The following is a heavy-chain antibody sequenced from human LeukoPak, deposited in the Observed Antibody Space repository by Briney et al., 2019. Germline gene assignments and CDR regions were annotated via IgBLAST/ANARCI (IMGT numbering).Heavy chain of an antibody. CDR1: GGSISSYY. Sequence: SETLSLTCTVSGGSISSYYWSWIRQPPGKGLEWIGYIYYSGSTNYSPSLKSRVTISVDTSKNQFSLNLSSVTAADTAVYFCARDSRLNHFDYWGQGTLVTVSS. CDR2: IYYSGST. CDR3: ARDSRLNHFDY. V-gene: IGHV4-59*01. J-gene: IGHJ4*02. D-gene: IGHD2-2*01.